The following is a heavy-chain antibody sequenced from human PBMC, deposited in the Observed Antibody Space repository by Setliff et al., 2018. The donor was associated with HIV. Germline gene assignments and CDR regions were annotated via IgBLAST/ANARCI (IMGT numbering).Heavy chain of an antibody. J-gene: IGHJ4*02. Sequence: ASVKVSCKASGYTFNNYYMHWVRQAPGQGLEWMGIIYPSDGSTNYAQKFQGRVTMTRDTSASTIYMELSSLRSEDTAVYYCATRIRDGHRGYGYFDFWGQGTLVTVSS. CDR2: IYPSDGST. CDR1: GYTFNNYY. D-gene: IGHD5-12*01. V-gene: IGHV1-46*02. CDR3: ATRIRDGHRGYGYFDF.